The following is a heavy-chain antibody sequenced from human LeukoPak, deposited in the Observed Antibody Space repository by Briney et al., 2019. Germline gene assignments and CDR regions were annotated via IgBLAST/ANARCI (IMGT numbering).Heavy chain of an antibody. D-gene: IGHD6-13*01. CDR2: IYPGDSDT. CDR3: ARLLSYSSSWYIGANDY. V-gene: IGHV5-51*01. CDR1: GYSFTSYW. J-gene: IGHJ4*02. Sequence: GESLKISCKGSGYSFTSYWIGWLRQMPGKGLEWMGIIYPGDSDTRYSPSFQGQVTISADKSISTAYLQWSSLKASDTAMYYCARLLSYSSSWYIGANDYWGQGTLVTVSS.